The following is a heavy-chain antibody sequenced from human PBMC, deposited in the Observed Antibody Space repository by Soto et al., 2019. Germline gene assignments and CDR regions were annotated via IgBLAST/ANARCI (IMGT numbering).Heavy chain of an antibody. V-gene: IGHV4-59*01. CDR3: ARGRERRCKFDY. J-gene: IGHJ4*02. Sequence: SEPLSLTCTVSGGSISSYYWSWIRQPPGKGLEWSGYIYYSGSTNYNPSLKRRVTISVDTSKNQFSLKLSSVTAADTAVYYCARGRERRCKFDYWGQGTLVTVSS. CDR1: GGSISSYY. CDR2: IYYSGST.